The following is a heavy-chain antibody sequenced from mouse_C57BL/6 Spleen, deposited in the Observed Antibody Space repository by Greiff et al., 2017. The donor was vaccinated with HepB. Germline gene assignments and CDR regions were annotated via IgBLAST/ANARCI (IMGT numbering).Heavy chain of an antibody. CDR3: ASPHYYGSSYAYYFDY. D-gene: IGHD1-1*01. CDR2: IYPGSGST. J-gene: IGHJ2*01. Sequence: QVQLQQPGAELVKPGASVKMSCKASGYTFTSYWITWVKPRPGQGLEWIGDIYPGSGSTNYNEKFKSKATLTVDTSSSTAYMQLSSLTSEDSAVYYCASPHYYGSSYAYYFDYWGQGTTLTVSS. V-gene: IGHV1-55*01. CDR1: GYTFTSYW.